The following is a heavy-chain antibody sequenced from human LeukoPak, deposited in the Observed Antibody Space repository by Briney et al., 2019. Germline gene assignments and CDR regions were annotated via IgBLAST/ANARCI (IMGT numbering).Heavy chain of an antibody. V-gene: IGHV4-39*07. Sequence: PSETLSLTCTVSGGSISSSSYYWGWIRQPPGKGLEWIGSIYYSGSTYYNPSLKSRVTISVDTSKNQFSLKLSSVTAADTAVYYCASEEGYYYDSTGGFDYWGQGTLVTVSS. J-gene: IGHJ4*02. D-gene: IGHD3-22*01. CDR2: IYYSGST. CDR3: ASEEGYYYDSTGGFDY. CDR1: GGSISSSSYY.